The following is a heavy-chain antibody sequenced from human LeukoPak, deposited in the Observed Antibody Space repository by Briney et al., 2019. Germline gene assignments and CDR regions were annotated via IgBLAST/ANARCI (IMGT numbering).Heavy chain of an antibody. J-gene: IGHJ1*01. CDR2: ISYDGSNK. V-gene: IGHV3-30*18. CDR3: AKAHGSGSYYRPQH. CDR1: GFTFSSYG. Sequence: GGSLRLSCAASGFTFSSYGMHWVRQAPGKGLEWVAVISYDGSNKYYADSVKGRFTISRDNSKNTLYLQMNSLRAEDTAVYYCAKAHGSGSYYRPQHWGQGTLVTVSS. D-gene: IGHD3-10*01.